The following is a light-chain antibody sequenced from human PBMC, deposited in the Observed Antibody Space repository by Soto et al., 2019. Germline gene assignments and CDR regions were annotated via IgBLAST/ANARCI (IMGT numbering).Light chain of an antibody. J-gene: IGKJ2*01. CDR3: QQYNDWPYT. V-gene: IGKV3-15*01. CDR2: SAS. CDR1: QSVSSN. Sequence: EIVMTQSPATLSVSPGERATLSCRASQSVSSNLAWYQQKPGQVPRLLIYSASTRATGIPARFSGSGSGTEFTLTISSQQSEDFAVYYCQQYNDWPYTFGQGTKVEI.